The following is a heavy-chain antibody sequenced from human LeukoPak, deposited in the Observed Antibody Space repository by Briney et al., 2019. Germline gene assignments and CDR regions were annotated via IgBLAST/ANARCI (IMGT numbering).Heavy chain of an antibody. CDR1: GGSISSYD. J-gene: IGHJ4*02. CDR3: ARRNGLRGVVDY. CDR2: IYYSGST. Sequence: SETLSLTCTVSGGSISSYDWSWIRQPPGKGLEWIGYIYYSGSTNYNPSLKSRVTISADTSKNQFSLKLSSVTAADTAVYYYARRNGLRGVVDYWGQGTLVTVSS. V-gene: IGHV4-59*08. D-gene: IGHD2-8*01.